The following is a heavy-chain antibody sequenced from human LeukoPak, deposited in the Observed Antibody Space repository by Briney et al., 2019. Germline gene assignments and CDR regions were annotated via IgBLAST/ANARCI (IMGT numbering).Heavy chain of an antibody. D-gene: IGHD6-19*01. CDR1: GFTFSSYS. V-gene: IGHV3-21*01. CDR2: ISSSSSYI. J-gene: IGHJ3*02. Sequence: GGSLRLSCAASGFTFSSYSMNWVRQAPGKGLEWVSSISSSSSYIYYADSVKGRFTISRDNAKNSLYLQMNSLRAEDTAVYYCARDSSGYSSGWYYGHAFDIWGQGTMVTVSS. CDR3: ARDSSGYSSGWYYGHAFDI.